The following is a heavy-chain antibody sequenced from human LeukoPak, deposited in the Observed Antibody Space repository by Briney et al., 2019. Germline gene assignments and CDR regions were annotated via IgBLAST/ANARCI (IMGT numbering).Heavy chain of an antibody. J-gene: IGHJ4*02. CDR1: GFTFSSYG. D-gene: IGHD4-17*01. CDR2: IRYDGSNK. Sequence: PGGSLRLSCAASGFTFSSYGMHWVRPAPGKGLEWVAFIRYDGSNKYYADSVKGRFTISRDNSKNTLYLQMNSLRAEDTAVYYCAKDVDYGDYFDYWGQGTLVTVSS. V-gene: IGHV3-30*02. CDR3: AKDVDYGDYFDY.